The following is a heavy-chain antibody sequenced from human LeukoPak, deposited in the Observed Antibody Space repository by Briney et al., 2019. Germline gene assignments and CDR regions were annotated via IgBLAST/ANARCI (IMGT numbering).Heavy chain of an antibody. D-gene: IGHD3-22*01. J-gene: IGHJ4*02. Sequence: PLETLSLTCTVSGGSISSSNYYWGWIRQPPGKGLEWIGSIYYSGNTYYNPSLKSRVTISVDTSKNHFSLKLSSVTAADTAVYYCARHIYETSGYLDYWGQGTLVTVSS. CDR2: IYYSGNT. CDR1: GGSISSSNYY. CDR3: ARHIYETSGYLDY. V-gene: IGHV4-39*02.